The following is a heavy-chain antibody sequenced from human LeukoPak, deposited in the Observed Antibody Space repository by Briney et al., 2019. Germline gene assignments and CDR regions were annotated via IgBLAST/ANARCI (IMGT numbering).Heavy chain of an antibody. Sequence: PGGSLRLSCAASGFTFSSYWMHWVRQSPGKGLEWVGQVKGDGSRANYADSVKGRFTISRDNAKNTVYLPLNSLRAEDTAVYYCARDGYLAPVIAYLDYWGQGTPVTVSS. J-gene: IGHJ4*02. D-gene: IGHD2-2*03. CDR3: ARDGYLAPVIAYLDY. CDR1: GFTFSSYW. V-gene: IGHV3-74*01. CDR2: VKGDGSRA.